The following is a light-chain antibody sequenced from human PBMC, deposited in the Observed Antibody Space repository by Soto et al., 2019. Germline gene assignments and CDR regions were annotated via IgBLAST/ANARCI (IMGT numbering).Light chain of an antibody. V-gene: IGKV3-20*01. CDR1: QSVSNNY. Sequence: EIVLTQSPGTLSLSPGERATLSCRASQSVSNNYLAWYQQKPGQAPRLLIYGASKRATGIPDRFSGSGSATDFTLTISRLAQEDFAVYYWQQYCSSRTFGQGTKVDIK. CDR2: GAS. J-gene: IGKJ1*01. CDR3: QQYCSSRT.